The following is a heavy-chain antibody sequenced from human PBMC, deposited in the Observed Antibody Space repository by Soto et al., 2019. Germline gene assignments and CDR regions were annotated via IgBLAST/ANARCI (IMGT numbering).Heavy chain of an antibody. CDR2: INHSGST. Sequence: SETLSLTCAVYGGSFSGYYWSWIRQPPGKGLEWIGEINHSGSTNYNPSLKSRVTISVDMSKNQFSLKLSSVTAADTAVYYCARASGSFEIFEVVIRSDAFDIWGQGTMVTVSS. V-gene: IGHV4-34*01. J-gene: IGHJ3*02. D-gene: IGHD3-3*01. CDR1: GGSFSGYY. CDR3: ARASGSFEIFEVVIRSDAFDI.